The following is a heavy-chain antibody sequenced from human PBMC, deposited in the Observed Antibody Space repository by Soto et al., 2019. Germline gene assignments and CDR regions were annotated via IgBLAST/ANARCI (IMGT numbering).Heavy chain of an antibody. CDR3: ARVSASSMLRGVVIN. D-gene: IGHD3-10*01. V-gene: IGHV4-4*02. Sequence: QVHLQESGPGLVRPSGTLSLTCAFSGGSISSDNWWSGVRQPPGKGLGWIGEIYHSGNTNYNPSLKSRVTLSVDKSKNQFSLKVTSVTAADTGLYYCARVSASSMLRGVVINWGQGTLVTVSS. CDR2: IYHSGNT. J-gene: IGHJ4*02. CDR1: GGSISSDNW.